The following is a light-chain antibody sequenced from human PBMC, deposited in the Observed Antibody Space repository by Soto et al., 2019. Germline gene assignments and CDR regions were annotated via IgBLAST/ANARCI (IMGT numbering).Light chain of an antibody. CDR3: SSYTSSSTLEV. CDR1: SSDVGGYNY. J-gene: IGLJ2*01. V-gene: IGLV2-14*01. CDR2: DVS. Sequence: QSVLTQPASVSRSPGQSITISCTGTSSDVGGYNYVSWYQQHPGKAPKLMIYDVSNRPSGVSNRFSGSKSGNTASLTISGLQAEDEADYYCSSYTSSSTLEVFGGGTQLTVL.